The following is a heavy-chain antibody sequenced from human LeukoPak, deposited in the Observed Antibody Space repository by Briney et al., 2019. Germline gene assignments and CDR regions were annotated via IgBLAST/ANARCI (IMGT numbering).Heavy chain of an antibody. D-gene: IGHD5/OR15-5a*01. V-gene: IGHV3-74*01. CDR2: INSDETST. CDR1: GFTFSNYW. J-gene: IGHJ4*02. Sequence: GGSLRLSCAASGFTFSNYWMHWVRQAAGKGLEWVSRINSDETSTNYADSVKGRFTISRDNAKNTLYLQMNSLRAEDTAVYYCASRRSTSFDYWGQGTLVTVSS. CDR3: ASRRSTSFDY.